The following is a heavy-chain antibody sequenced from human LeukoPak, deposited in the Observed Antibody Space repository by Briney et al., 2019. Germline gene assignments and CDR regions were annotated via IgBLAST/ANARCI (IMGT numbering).Heavy chain of an antibody. CDR3: ARTPNGIAVAGFDY. CDR2: IYYSGST. V-gene: IGHV4-59*01. J-gene: IGHJ4*02. Sequence: TLSLTCTVSGGSISSYYWSWIRQPPGKGLEWIGYIYYSGSTNYNPSLKSRVTISVDTSKNQFSLKLSSVTAADTAVYYCARTPNGIAVAGFDYWGQGTLVTVSS. D-gene: IGHD6-19*01. CDR1: GGSISSYY.